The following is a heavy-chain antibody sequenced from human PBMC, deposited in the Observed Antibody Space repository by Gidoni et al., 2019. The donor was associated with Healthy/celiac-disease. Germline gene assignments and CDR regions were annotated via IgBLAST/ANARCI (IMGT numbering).Heavy chain of an antibody. Sequence: VPLQESGPGLVKPSETLSLTCTVSVGSISSYYWSWIRQPPGKGLEWIGYIYYSGSTHYNPSLKSRVTISVDTSKNQFSLKLSSVTAADTAVYYCATGAGTPFNFDYWGQGTLVTVSS. CDR2: IYYSGST. CDR1: VGSISSYY. V-gene: IGHV4-59*08. CDR3: ATGAGTPFNFDY. J-gene: IGHJ4*02. D-gene: IGHD1-7*01.